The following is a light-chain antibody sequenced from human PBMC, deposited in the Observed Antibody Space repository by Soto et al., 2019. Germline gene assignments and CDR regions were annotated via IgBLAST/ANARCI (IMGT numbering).Light chain of an antibody. Sequence: AIQMTQSPSSLSASVGDRVTITCRASQGIRNDLGCYQQKPGKAPKLLIYAASSLESGVPSRFSGSGAGTDFTLTISSLQPEDFATYYCLQDYNYPWTFGQGTKVDIK. J-gene: IGKJ1*01. CDR1: QGIRND. CDR2: AAS. CDR3: LQDYNYPWT. V-gene: IGKV1-6*01.